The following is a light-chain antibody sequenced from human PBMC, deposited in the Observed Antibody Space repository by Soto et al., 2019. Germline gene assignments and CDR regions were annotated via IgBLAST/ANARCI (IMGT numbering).Light chain of an antibody. CDR3: CSYTTSSTVL. CDR2: DVS. Sequence: QSVLTQPASVSGSPGQSITISCTGTSSDVGGYNYVSWYQQHPGKAPKLMIYDVSNRPSGLSNRFSGSKSGNTASLTISGLLAEDEADYYCCSYTTSSTVLFGGGTKVTVL. V-gene: IGLV2-14*03. CDR1: SSDVGGYNY. J-gene: IGLJ2*01.